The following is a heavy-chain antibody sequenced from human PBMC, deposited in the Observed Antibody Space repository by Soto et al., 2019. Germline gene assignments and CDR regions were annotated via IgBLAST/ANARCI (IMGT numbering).Heavy chain of an antibody. V-gene: IGHV3-33*01. J-gene: IGHJ6*02. D-gene: IGHD3-3*01. CDR2: IWYDGSNK. CDR1: GFPFSIYG. Sequence: GGSLRLSCAASGFPFSIYGMHWVRQSPGKGLEWVACIWYDGSNKYYADSVKGRFTISRDNSKNTLYLQMNRLRAEDTAVYYCARDRHPNYAFWSGLAGRSNYYYGMDVWGQGTTVTVSS. CDR3: ARDRHPNYAFWSGLAGRSNYYYGMDV.